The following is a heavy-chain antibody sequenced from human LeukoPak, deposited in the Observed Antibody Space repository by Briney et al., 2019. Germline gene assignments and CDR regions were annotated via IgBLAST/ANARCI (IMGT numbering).Heavy chain of an antibody. D-gene: IGHD2-21*01. CDR2: ISGSGGST. Sequence: GGSLRLSCAPPGFTFITYAMTSGRQAPGKGLEWVSTISGSGGSTYNADSVKGRFTISRDNYKNTPYLQMNSMRAEDTVVYYCAKDSGSPVVVRAFDYWGQGTLVTVSS. J-gene: IGHJ4*02. CDR1: GFTFITYA. CDR3: AKDSGSPVVVRAFDY. V-gene: IGHV3-23*01.